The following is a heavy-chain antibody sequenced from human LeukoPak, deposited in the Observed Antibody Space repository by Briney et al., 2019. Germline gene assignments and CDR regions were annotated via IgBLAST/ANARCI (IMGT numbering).Heavy chain of an antibody. V-gene: IGHV1-69*04. CDR1: GGTFSSYA. CDR3: ARDADIAVAGISSANWFDP. CDR2: IIPIFGMA. D-gene: IGHD6-19*01. Sequence: SVKVSCKASGGTFSSYAISWVRQAPGQGLEWMGRIIPIFGMANHAQNFRGRATITADKSTSTAYMELSSLTSEDTAVYFCARDADIAVAGISSANWFDPWGQGTLVTVSA. J-gene: IGHJ5*02.